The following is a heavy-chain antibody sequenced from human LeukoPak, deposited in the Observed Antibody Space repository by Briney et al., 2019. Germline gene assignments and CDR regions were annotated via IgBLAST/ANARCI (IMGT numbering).Heavy chain of an antibody. CDR3: AKHKWELTVGIWFDP. CDR2: ISGSGRST. V-gene: IGHV3-23*01. Sequence: PGGSLRLSCAASGFTFSNYAMSWVRQAPGKGLEWVSSISGSGRSTYYADSVKGRFTISRDNSKSTLSLQMNILRAEDTAIYYCAKHKWELTVGIWFDPWGQGTLVTVSS. D-gene: IGHD1-26*01. CDR1: GFTFSNYA. J-gene: IGHJ5*02.